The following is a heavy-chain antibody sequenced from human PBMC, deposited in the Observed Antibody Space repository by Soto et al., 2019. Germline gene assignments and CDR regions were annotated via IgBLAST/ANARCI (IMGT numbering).Heavy chain of an antibody. V-gene: IGHV3-48*01. CDR2: ISSSSYTI. CDR3: ARSHLYYDSSGYPDY. D-gene: IGHD3-22*01. J-gene: IGHJ4*02. CDR1: GFTFSSYS. Sequence: GGSLRLSCAASGFTFSSYSMNWVRQAPGKGLEWVSYISSSSYTIYYADSVKGRFTISRDNAKNSLYLQMNSLRAEDTAVYYCARSHLYYDSSGYPDYWGQGTLVTVSS.